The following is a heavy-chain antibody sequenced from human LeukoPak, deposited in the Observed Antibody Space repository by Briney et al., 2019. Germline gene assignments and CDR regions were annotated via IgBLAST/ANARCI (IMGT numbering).Heavy chain of an antibody. V-gene: IGHV5-51*01. J-gene: IGHJ4*02. CDR2: IYPGDSDT. Sequence: GESLKISCKGSGYSFTSYWIGWVRQMPGKGLEWMGIIYPGDSDTRYSPSFQGQVTISADKSISTAYLQWSSLRASDTAMYYCARLGEDSSGPGDYFDYWGQGTLVTVSS. D-gene: IGHD3-22*01. CDR1: GYSFTSYW. CDR3: ARLGEDSSGPGDYFDY.